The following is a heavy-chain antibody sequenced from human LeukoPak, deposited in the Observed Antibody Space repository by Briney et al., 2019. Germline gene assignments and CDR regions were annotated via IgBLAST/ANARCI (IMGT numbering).Heavy chain of an antibody. CDR2: ISGNGGST. CDR1: GFTFSSYA. D-gene: IGHD6-19*01. CDR3: AKDGSGWFLAYFDY. Sequence: PGGSLRLSCAASGFTFSSYAMSWVRQAPGKGLEWVSAISGNGGSTYYADSVKGRFTISRDNSKNTLYLQMNSLRAEDTAVYYCAKDGSGWFLAYFDYWGQGTLVTVSS. J-gene: IGHJ4*02. V-gene: IGHV3-23*01.